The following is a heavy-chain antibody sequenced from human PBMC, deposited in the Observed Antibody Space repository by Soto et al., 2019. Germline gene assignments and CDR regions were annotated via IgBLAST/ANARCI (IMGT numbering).Heavy chain of an antibody. Sequence: QLQLQESGPGLVKPSETLSLTCTVSGGSISSSSYYWGWIRQPPGKGLEWIGSIYYSGSTYYNPSLKSRDTIPVDTSKHQFSRKLRSGTAADTAVYYCARTSKFDCWGQGPLVTVSS. CDR1: GGSISSSSYY. CDR3: ARTSKFDC. V-gene: IGHV4-39*01. D-gene: IGHD6-6*01. CDR2: IYYSGST. J-gene: IGHJ4*02.